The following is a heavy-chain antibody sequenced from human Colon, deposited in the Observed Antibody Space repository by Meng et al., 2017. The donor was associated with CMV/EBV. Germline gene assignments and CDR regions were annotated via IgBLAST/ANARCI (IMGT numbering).Heavy chain of an antibody. CDR3: ASLSGGDFDY. Sequence: VQSGAEFKKPGASVKVSCKASGYTFTSYFMYWVRQAPGQGLEWMGVINPITGGTNYAQKFPGRATMTRDTSMTTAYMELSRLRSDDTAVYYCASLSGGDFDYWGQGTLVTVSS. D-gene: IGHD1-26*01. CDR1: GYTFTSYF. J-gene: IGHJ4*02. V-gene: IGHV1-2*02. CDR2: INPITGGT.